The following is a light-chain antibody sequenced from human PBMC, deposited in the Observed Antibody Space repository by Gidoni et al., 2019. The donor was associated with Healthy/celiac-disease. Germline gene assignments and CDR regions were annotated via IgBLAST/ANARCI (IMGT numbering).Light chain of an antibody. CDR1: QSMSSF. V-gene: IGKV1-39*01. Sequence: DIEMPQSPSSLSASVGDRVTITCRASQSMSSFLNWYQQKPENAPKLLIYAASSLQSGVPSRFSGSGSGTDFTLTISSLQAEDFATYYCQQSCSTPHTFGQGTKVEIK. CDR3: QQSCSTPHT. CDR2: AAS. J-gene: IGKJ1*01.